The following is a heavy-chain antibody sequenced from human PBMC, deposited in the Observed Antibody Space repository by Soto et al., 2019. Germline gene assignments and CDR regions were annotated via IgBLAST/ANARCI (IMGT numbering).Heavy chain of an antibody. J-gene: IGHJ4*02. Sequence: QLQLQESGPGLVKPSETLSLTCTVSGGSISSSYYWGWIRQPPGKGLEWFGSIYYSGSTYYNPSLKNRVTIPPDTSKNQFSLKQSSVTAADTAVYYCARAGGSYYSDFDYWGQGTLVTVSS. V-gene: IGHV4-39*02. CDR1: GGSISSSYY. CDR3: ARAGGSYYSDFDY. CDR2: IYYSGST. D-gene: IGHD1-26*01.